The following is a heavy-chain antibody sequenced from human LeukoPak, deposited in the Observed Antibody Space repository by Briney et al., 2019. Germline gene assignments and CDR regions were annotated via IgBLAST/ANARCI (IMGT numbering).Heavy chain of an antibody. J-gene: IGHJ4*02. CDR2: ISGSGGST. D-gene: IGHD2-15*01. CDR1: GFTFSSYA. CDR3: ARGPGYCSGGSCQLTDY. V-gene: IGHV3-23*01. Sequence: GGSLRLSCAASGFTFSSYAMSWVRQAPGKGLEWVSAISGSGGSTYYADSVKGRFTISRDNSKNTLYLQMNSLRAEDTAVYYCARGPGYCSGGSCQLTDYWGQGTLVTVSS.